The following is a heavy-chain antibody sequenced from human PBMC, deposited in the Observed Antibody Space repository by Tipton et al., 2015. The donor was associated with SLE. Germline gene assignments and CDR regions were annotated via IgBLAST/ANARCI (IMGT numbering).Heavy chain of an antibody. D-gene: IGHD3-16*02. J-gene: IGHJ3*02. CDR2: INHSGIT. CDR1: GGSFRGYS. Sequence: TLSLTCAVYGGSFRGYSWSWFRQPPGKGVEWIGEINHSGITNYNPSLKSRVTISVDTSKNQISLKLSSVTAADTAVYYCARDRHKSGAFDIWGQGTMVTVSS. V-gene: IGHV4-34*01. CDR3: ARDRHKSGAFDI.